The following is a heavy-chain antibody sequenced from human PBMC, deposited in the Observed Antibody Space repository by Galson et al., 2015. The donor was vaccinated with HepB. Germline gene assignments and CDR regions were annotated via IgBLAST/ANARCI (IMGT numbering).Heavy chain of an antibody. D-gene: IGHD6-13*01. CDR3: TGYRGI. V-gene: IGHV3-7*03. J-gene: IGHJ4*02. CDR2: IKEDGSER. Sequence: GKGPEWVGSIKEDGSERFYLDSGRCRFTISRDNTKNSVYLQMNNLGAEDTAVYYCTGYRGIWGQGTLVTVSS.